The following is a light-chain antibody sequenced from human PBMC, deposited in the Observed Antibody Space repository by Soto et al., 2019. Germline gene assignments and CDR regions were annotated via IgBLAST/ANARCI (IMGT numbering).Light chain of an antibody. CDR3: KQYNDYSLWT. Sequence: DIEMTQSPSTLSASVGDRVTITCRASQSISTWLAWYQQKPGKAPKILIYKASSLEGGVTSRFSGSGSGTEYTLTISSLQPDDFATYSCKQYNDYSLWTFGQGTKVEIK. CDR2: KAS. J-gene: IGKJ1*01. V-gene: IGKV1-5*03. CDR1: QSISTW.